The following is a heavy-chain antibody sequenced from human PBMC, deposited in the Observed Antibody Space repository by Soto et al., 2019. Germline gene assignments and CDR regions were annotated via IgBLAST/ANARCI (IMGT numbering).Heavy chain of an antibody. D-gene: IGHD4-17*01. J-gene: IGHJ4*02. V-gene: IGHV3-23*01. Sequence: GGSLRLSCAASGFTFSSYAMSWVRQAPGKGLEWVSAISGNGGSTYYADSVKGRFTISRDNSKNTLYLQMNSLRAEDTAVYYCAKATTVRRSYFDYWGQGTLVTVSS. CDR1: GFTFSSYA. CDR2: ISGNGGST. CDR3: AKATTVRRSYFDY.